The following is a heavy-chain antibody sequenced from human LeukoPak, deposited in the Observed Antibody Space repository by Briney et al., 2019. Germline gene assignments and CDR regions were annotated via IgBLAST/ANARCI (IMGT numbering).Heavy chain of an antibody. CDR2: MYYSGST. CDR1: GGSISGYY. D-gene: IGHD3-3*01. CDR3: ARGTVFGVATTWFDP. V-gene: IGHV4-59*01. J-gene: IGHJ5*02. Sequence: SETLSLTCSVSGGSISGYYWSWIRQPPGKVLEWIGDMYYSGSTNYNPSLKSRVTISVDTSKKQISLKLNSVTAADTAVYYCARGTVFGVATTWFDPWGQGTLVTVST.